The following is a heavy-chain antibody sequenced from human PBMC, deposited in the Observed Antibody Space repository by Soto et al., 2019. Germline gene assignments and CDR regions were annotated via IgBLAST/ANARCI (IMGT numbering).Heavy chain of an antibody. V-gene: IGHV1-2*02. CDR2: INPNVGGT. Sequence: ASVKVSCKASGYTFSDYYVHWVRQAPGQGLEWMGRINPNVGGTNYARKFQGRVTMTRDTSISTVYMKLTRLSPDDTAIYYCARGGREVPRIPYDTWGQGTRVTVSS. D-gene: IGHD3-16*01. CDR1: GYTFSDYY. CDR3: ARGGREVPRIPYDT. J-gene: IGHJ5*02.